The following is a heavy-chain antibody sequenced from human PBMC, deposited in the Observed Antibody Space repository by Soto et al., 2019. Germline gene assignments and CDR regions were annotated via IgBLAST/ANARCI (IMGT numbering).Heavy chain of an antibody. Sequence: ASVKVSCKVSGYTLTELSMHWVRQAPGKGLEWMGGFDPEVGETIYAQKFQGRVTMSRNTSISTAYMELSSLRSEDTAVDYCARGLTTMVLGVIINWFDPRGQGSRVTVSA. CDR1: GYTLTELS. V-gene: IGHV1-24*01. J-gene: IGHJ5*02. D-gene: IGHD3-10*01. CDR2: FDPEVGET. CDR3: ARGLTTMVLGVIINWFDP.